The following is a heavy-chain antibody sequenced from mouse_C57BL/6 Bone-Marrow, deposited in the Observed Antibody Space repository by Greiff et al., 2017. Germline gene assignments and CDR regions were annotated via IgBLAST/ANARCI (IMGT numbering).Heavy chain of an antibody. V-gene: IGHV1-82*01. CDR2: IYPGDGDT. D-gene: IGHD1-1*01. CDR3: AIPHYYYGSSFWFAY. Sequence: QVQLKESGPELVKPGASVKISCKASGYAFSSSWMNWVKQRPGKGLEWIGRIYPGDGDTNYNGKFKGKATLTADKSSSTAYMQLSSLTSEDSAVYFCAIPHYYYGSSFWFAYWGQGTLVTVSA. J-gene: IGHJ3*01. CDR1: GYAFSSSW.